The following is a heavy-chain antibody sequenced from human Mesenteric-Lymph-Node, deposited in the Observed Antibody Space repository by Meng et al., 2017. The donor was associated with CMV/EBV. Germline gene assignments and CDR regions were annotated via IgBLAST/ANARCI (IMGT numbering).Heavy chain of an antibody. D-gene: IGHD2-15*01. CDR1: IYSGVNY. CDR3: APDSEYCSVCCCCSTVDN. J-gene: IGHJ4*02. Sequence: IYSGVNYWTWICHHPGNGLDWIGYIYYSGSNYYDPSLSSRITLSLDPSKNQLSLKLMAVTAADTSLHFCAPDSEYCSVCCCCSTVDNWGQGTLVTVSS. V-gene: IGHV4-31*02. CDR2: IYYSGSN.